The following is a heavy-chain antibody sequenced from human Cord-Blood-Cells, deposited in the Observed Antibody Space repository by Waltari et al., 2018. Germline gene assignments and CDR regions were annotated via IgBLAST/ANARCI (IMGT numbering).Heavy chain of an antibody. J-gene: IGHJ6*03. CDR1: GGSFSGYY. D-gene: IGHD3-3*01. Sequence: QVQLQQWGAGLLKPSETLSLTCAVYGGSFSGYYWSWICQPQGKGLEWIGELNHSGRTNYNPSLKSRVTISVDTSKNQFSLKLSSVTAADTAVYYCARENLEWLLYYYYYYMDVWGKGTTVTVSS. CDR2: LNHSGRT. CDR3: ARENLEWLLYYYYYYMDV. V-gene: IGHV4-34*01.